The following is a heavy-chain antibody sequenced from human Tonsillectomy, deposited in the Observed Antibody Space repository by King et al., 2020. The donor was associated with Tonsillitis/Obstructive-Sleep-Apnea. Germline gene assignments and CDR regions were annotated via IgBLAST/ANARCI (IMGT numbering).Heavy chain of an antibody. CDR1: GGSISSYY. J-gene: IGHJ4*02. D-gene: IGHD2-21*01. V-gene: IGHV4-59*01. CDR2: INYSRST. CDR3: AGGAKIAFSLYY. Sequence: VQLQESGPGLVKPSETLSLTCTVSGGSISSYYWSWIRQPPGKGLEWIGYINYSRSTNYTPSLKSRVTISVDTSKNQLSLQLSSVTAADTAVYYCAGGAKIAFSLYYWGQGTLVTVSS.